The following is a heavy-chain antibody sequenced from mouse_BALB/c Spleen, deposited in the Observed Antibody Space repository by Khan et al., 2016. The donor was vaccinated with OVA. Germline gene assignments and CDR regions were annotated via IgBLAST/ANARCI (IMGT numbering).Heavy chain of an antibody. CDR1: GFSLTDYG. J-gene: IGHJ4*01. Sequence: QVQLKESGPGLVAPSQSLSITCTVSGFSLTDYGVSWIRQPPGKGLEWLGVIWGGGNTYYNSALRSRLSISKDNSKSKVFLEMSSLQTYDTAMYYCAKGVWSYYYALDYWGQGTSVTVSS. V-gene: IGHV2-6-5*01. CDR2: IWGGGNT. CDR3: AKGVWSYYYALDY.